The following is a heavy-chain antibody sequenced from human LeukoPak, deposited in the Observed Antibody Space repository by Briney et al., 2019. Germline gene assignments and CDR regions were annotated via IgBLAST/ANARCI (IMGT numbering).Heavy chain of an antibody. D-gene: IGHD6-13*01. CDR3: AKLSRIAAAGTQDC. CDR1: GFTFSSCA. J-gene: IGHJ4*03. V-gene: IGHV3-23*01. Sequence: PGGSLRLSCAASGFTFSSCAMSWVRQAPGKGLEWVSAISGSGGSTFYADSVKGRFTISRDNSKNTLYLQMNSLRAEDTAVYYCAKLSRIAAAGTQDCWGHGTLVTVSS. CDR2: ISGSGGST.